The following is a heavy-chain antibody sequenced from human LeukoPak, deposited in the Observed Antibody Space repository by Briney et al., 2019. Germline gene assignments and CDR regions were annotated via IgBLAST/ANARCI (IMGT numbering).Heavy chain of an antibody. CDR1: GFTFSSYS. D-gene: IGHD2-2*01. J-gene: IGHJ5*02. V-gene: IGHV3-48*01. CDR3: ARDRCSSTSCYWFGP. Sequence: PGGSLRLSCAASGFTFSSYSMNWVRQAPGKGLEWVSYITGGTSSIFYADSVKGRFAISRDNAKNSLYLQMNSLRAEDTAVYYCARDRCSSTSCYWFGPWGQGTLVTVSS. CDR2: ITGGTSSI.